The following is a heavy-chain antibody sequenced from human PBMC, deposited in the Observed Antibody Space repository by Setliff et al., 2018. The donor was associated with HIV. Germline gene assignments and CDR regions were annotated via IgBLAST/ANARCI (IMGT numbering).Heavy chain of an antibody. CDR1: GGSISGGGYY. CDR3: SRLYGSGHYFAFDF. Sequence: LSLTCTVSGGSISGGGYYWSWIRQHPGKGLEWIGYIYYSGSTYYNPSLKSRVTISVDTSKNQFSLRLSSVTALDTAVYYCSRLYGSGHYFAFDFWGQGALVTVSS. J-gene: IGHJ4*02. V-gene: IGHV4-31*03. CDR2: IYYSGST. D-gene: IGHD3-10*01.